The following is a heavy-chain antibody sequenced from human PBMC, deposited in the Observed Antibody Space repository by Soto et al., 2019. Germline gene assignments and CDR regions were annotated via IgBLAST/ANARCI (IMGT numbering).Heavy chain of an antibody. Sequence: ASVKVSCKAAGYTFTNYCIHWVRQAPGQGLEWMGVINPSGGSTTYAQKFQGRVTMTRDTSTSTVYMELTSLRSEDTAVYYCARDAQIGRGYSVHDTYWGQGTLVTVSS. D-gene: IGHD5-12*01. J-gene: IGHJ4*01. CDR1: GYTFTNYC. CDR2: INPSGGST. V-gene: IGHV1-46*01. CDR3: ARDAQIGRGYSVHDTY.